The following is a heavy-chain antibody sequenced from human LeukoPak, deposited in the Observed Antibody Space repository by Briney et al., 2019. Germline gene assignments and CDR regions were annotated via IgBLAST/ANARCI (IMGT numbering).Heavy chain of an antibody. Sequence: ASVKVSCKASGYTFTSYGISWVRQAPGQGLEWMGWISAYNGNTNYAQKLQGRVTMTRNTSISTAYMELSSLRSEDTAVYYCARGPGGGYDYYYYYYYGMDVWGQGTTVTVSS. CDR3: ARGPGGGYDYYYYYYYGMDV. V-gene: IGHV1-18*01. CDR1: GYTFTSYG. CDR2: ISAYNGNT. D-gene: IGHD5-12*01. J-gene: IGHJ6*02.